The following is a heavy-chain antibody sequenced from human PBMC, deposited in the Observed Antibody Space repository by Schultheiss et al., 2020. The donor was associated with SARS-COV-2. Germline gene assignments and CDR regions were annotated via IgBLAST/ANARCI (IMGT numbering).Heavy chain of an antibody. Sequence: SETLSLTCAVYGGSFSGYYWSWIRQHPGKGLEWIGYIYYSGSTYYNPSLKSRVTISVDTSKNQFSLKLSSVTAADTAVYYCARQKWGLGIDYWGQGTLVTVSS. CDR1: GGSFSGYY. CDR3: ARQKWGLGIDY. V-gene: IGHV4-31*11. D-gene: IGHD3-16*01. CDR2: IYYSGST. J-gene: IGHJ4*02.